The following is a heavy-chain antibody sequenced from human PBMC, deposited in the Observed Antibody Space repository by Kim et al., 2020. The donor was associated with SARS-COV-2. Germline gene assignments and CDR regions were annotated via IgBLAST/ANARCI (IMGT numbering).Heavy chain of an antibody. CDR1: GGTFSSYA. CDR2: IIPVLSMA. Sequence: SVKVSCKASGGTFSSYAISWVRQAPGQGLVWMGRIIPVLSMANYAQKFQDTVTITADKSTATSYMELSSLRSEDTAVYYCARNVGSAGSNYYYMDVWGKGTTVTVSS. D-gene: IGHD6-25*01. V-gene: IGHV1-69*04. J-gene: IGHJ6*03. CDR3: ARNVGSAGSNYYYMDV.